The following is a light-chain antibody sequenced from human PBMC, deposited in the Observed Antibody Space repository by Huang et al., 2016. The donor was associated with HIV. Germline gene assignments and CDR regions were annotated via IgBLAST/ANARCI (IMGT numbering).Light chain of an antibody. CDR3: QHYNNRPPFA. CDR1: QSISSN. J-gene: IGKJ3*01. Sequence: EIVMTQSPATLSVSPGERATLSCRASQSISSNLAWYQHKPGQAPRLLIYGASTRATGIPARFSGSGSGTEFTLTISSLQSEDFAVYYCQHYNNRPPFAFGPGTKVDIK. CDR2: GAS. V-gene: IGKV3-15*01.